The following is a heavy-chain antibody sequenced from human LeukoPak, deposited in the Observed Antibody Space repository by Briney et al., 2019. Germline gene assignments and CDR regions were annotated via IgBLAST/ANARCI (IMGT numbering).Heavy chain of an antibody. D-gene: IGHD6-19*01. CDR3: ARDSLSAGSAGFDY. J-gene: IGHJ4*02. CDR1: GGSISSYY. CDR2: IYYSGST. Sequence: PSETLSLTCTVSGGSISSYYWSWIRQPPGKGLEWIGYIYYSGSTNYNPSLKSRVTISVDTSKNQFSLKLSSVTAADTAVYYCARDSLSAGSAGFDYWGQGTLVTVSS. V-gene: IGHV4-59*12.